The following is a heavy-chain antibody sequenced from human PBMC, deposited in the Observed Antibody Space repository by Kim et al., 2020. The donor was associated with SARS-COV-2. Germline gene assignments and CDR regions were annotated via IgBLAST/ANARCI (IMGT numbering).Heavy chain of an antibody. CDR2: IYYSGST. V-gene: IGHV4-59*08. D-gene: IGHD6-25*01. J-gene: IGHJ1*01. CDR1: GGSISRYY. Sequence: SETLSLTCTVSGGSISRYYWSWIRQPPGKGLEWIGSIYYSGSTNYNPSLKSRVTISGDTSRNQFSLNLSAVTAADTAVNSCAKQQRARQHWGQGTPVTAS. CDR3: AKQQRARQH.